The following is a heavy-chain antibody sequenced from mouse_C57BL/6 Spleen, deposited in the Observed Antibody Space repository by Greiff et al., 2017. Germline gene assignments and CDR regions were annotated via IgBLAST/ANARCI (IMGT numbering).Heavy chain of an antibody. CDR1: GYTFTDYY. D-gene: IGHD1-1*01. J-gene: IGHJ2*01. Sequence: QVQLQQSGPELVKPGASVKISCKASGYTFTDYYINWVKQRPGQGLEWIGWICPGSGNTKYNEQFQGKATLTVDTSSSTAYMQLTRLTSRASAVSCCASCIYDGSSYFFDVWGAGTTRTVSS. CDR2: ICPGSGNT. V-gene: IGHV1-84*01. CDR3: ASCIYDGSSYFFDV.